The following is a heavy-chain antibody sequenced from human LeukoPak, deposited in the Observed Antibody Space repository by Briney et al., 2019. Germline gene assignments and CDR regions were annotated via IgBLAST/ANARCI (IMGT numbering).Heavy chain of an antibody. CDR3: ARGRNWNDADDAFDI. Sequence: SETLSLTCTVSGGSISSYYWSWIRQPPGKGLEWIGYIYYSGSTNYNPSLKSRVTISVDTSKNQFSLKLSSVTAADTAVYYCARGRNWNDADDAFDIWGQGTMVTVSS. CDR2: IYYSGST. D-gene: IGHD1-1*01. J-gene: IGHJ3*02. V-gene: IGHV4-59*08. CDR1: GGSISSYY.